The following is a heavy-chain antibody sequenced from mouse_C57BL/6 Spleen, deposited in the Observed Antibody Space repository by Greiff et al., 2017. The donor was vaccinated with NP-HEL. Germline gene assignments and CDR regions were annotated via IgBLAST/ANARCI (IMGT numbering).Heavy chain of an antibody. CDR1: GFTFTDYY. D-gene: IGHD2-2*01. V-gene: IGHV1-36*01. CDR3: ARWVYYGYDGGVDY. Sequence: VQLKQSGPVLVKPGPSVKISCKASGFTFTDYYMHWVKQSPGKSLEWIGLVYPYNGGTNYNQKFKGKATLTVDTSSSTAYMELNSLTSEDSAVYYCARWVYYGYDGGVDYWGQGTTLTVSS. J-gene: IGHJ2*01. CDR2: VYPYNGGT.